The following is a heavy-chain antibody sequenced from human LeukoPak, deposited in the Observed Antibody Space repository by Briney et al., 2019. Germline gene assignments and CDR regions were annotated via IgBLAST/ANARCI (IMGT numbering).Heavy chain of an antibody. CDR3: ARAGPYMYGGQFDY. V-gene: IGHV4-30-2*01. CDR1: GGSISSGGYS. J-gene: IGHJ4*02. Sequence: PSQTLSLTCAVSGGSISSGGYSWSWIRQPPGKGLEWIGYIYHSGSTYYNPSLKSRVTISVDRSKNQFSLKLSSVTAADTAVYYCARAGPYMYGGQFDYWGQGTLVTVSS. D-gene: IGHD4-23*01. CDR2: IYHSGST.